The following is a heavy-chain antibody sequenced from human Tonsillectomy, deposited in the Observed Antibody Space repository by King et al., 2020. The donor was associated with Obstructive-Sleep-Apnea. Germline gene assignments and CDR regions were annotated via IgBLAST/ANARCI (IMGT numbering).Heavy chain of an antibody. D-gene: IGHD3-16*01. J-gene: IGHJ4*02. V-gene: IGHV4-61*03. CDR2: IYYSGST. Sequence: VQLQESGPGLVKPSETLSLTCTVSDGSVSSGDYYWSWIRQPPGKGLEWIGYIYYSGSTNYSPSLKSRVTISVDTSKNLFSLKLSSVTAADTAVYYCAGESKSRGDFDYWGQGTLVTVSS. CDR1: DGSVSSGDYY. CDR3: AGESKSRGDFDY.